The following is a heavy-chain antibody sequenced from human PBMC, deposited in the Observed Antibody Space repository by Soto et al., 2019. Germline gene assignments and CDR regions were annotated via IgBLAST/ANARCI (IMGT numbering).Heavy chain of an antibody. D-gene: IGHD5-18*01. CDR2: ISSSSSYT. CDR3: ARVQDTAMVYCFDY. CDR1: GFTFSDYY. J-gene: IGHJ4*02. Sequence: QVQLVESGGGLVKPGGSLRLSCAASGFTFSDYYMSWIRQAPGKGLEWVSYISSSSSYTNYADSVKGRFTSSRNNAKTSLNLQKNSLRAEDTAVYYSARVQDTAMVYCFDYWGQGTLVTVSS. V-gene: IGHV3-11*05.